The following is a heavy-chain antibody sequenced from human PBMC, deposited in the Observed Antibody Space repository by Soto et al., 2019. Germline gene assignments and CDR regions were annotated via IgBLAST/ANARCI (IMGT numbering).Heavy chain of an antibody. D-gene: IGHD5-18*01. Sequence: GYSVQVSCKASGDTFTSYYMHWVRQAPGQGLEWMGLINPTGGSTTYAQNFQGRVTMTRDTSTSTHYMELSSLRSEDTAVYYCASDGKDTAMAPFDDWCQGTLVTVDS. J-gene: IGHJ4*02. CDR3: ASDGKDTAMAPFDD. CDR2: INPTGGST. CDR1: GDTFTSYY. V-gene: IGHV1-46*01.